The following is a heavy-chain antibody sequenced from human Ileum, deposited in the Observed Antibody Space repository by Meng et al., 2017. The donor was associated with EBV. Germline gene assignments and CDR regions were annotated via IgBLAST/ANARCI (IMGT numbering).Heavy chain of an antibody. Sequence: QLAESGGAVVLPGGSLRLSCAASGFTFRSDLRYWVRQVPGKGLVWVSRINENGATTTYADSVRGRFTIFRDNAKNTLYLQMNSLRAEDTAVYYCSRDLVGSDDYWGQGTLVTVSS. CDR1: GFTFRSDL. CDR2: INENGATT. V-gene: IGHV3-74*01. J-gene: IGHJ4*02. CDR3: SRDLVGSDDY. D-gene: IGHD6-6*01.